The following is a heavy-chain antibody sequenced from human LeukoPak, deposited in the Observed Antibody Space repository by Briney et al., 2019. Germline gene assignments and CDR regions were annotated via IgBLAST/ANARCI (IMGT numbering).Heavy chain of an antibody. Sequence: SETLSLTCTVSGGSISSYYWSWIRQPPGKGLEWIGYISYSGSTNYNPSLKSRVSISVDTSKNQFSLKLSSVTAADTAVYYCARRVVSSGGHLNYFDYWGQGTLVTVSS. D-gene: IGHD2-15*01. CDR3: ARRVVSSGGHLNYFDY. J-gene: IGHJ4*02. CDR2: ISYSGST. CDR1: GGSISSYY. V-gene: IGHV4-59*08.